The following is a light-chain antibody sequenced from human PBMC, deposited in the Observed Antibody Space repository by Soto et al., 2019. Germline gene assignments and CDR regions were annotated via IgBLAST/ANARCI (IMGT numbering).Light chain of an antibody. CDR1: SSDVGSYNR. Sequence: QSVLTQPPSVSGSPGQLVTISCTGTSSDVGSYNRVSWYQQPPGTAPKLMIYEVSNRPSGVPDRFSGSKSGNTASLTISGLQAEDEADYYCHSYTSSSTYVFGTGTKVTV. V-gene: IGLV2-18*02. CDR3: HSYTSSSTYV. J-gene: IGLJ1*01. CDR2: EVS.